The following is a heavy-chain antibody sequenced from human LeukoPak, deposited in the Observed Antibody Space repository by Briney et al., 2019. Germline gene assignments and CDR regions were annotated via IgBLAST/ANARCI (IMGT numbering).Heavy chain of an antibody. CDR3: VRTLWTAYYSSFDY. Sequence: GGTLRLSCTASGFTFSSYGMHWVRQAPGKGLEWVGVIWSDGSDKYYVDSVKDRLTISRDNSKHTLYLQMTSLRAEDTAVYYCVRTLWTAYYSSFDYRRQGTLVTVSS. CDR1: GFTFSSYG. CDR2: IWSDGSDK. D-gene: IGHD3/OR15-3a*01. V-gene: IGHV3-33*01. J-gene: IGHJ4*02.